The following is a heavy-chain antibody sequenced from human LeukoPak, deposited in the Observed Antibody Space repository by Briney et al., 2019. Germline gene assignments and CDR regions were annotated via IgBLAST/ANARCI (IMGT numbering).Heavy chain of an antibody. V-gene: IGHV3-21*04. J-gene: IGHJ3*02. CDR2: ISSSSYI. D-gene: IGHD3-10*02. Sequence: GGSLRLSCAASGFTFSSYSMNWVRQAPGKGLEWVSSISSSSYIYYADSVKGRFTISRDKSKNMLYLQMNSLRAEDTAVYYCASNYYVTKAAFDIWGQGTMVTVSS. CDR3: ASNYYVTKAAFDI. CDR1: GFTFSSYS.